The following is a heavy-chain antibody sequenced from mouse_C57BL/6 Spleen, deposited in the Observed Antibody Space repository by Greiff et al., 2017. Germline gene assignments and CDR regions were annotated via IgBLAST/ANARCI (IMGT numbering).Heavy chain of an antibody. V-gene: IGHV1-80*01. CDR2: IYPGDGDT. Sequence: VQLQQSGAELVKPGASVKISCKASGYAFSSYWMNWVKQRPGKGLEWIGQIYPGDGDTNYNGKFKGKATLTADKSSSTAYMQLSSLTSEDSAVYFCARPCYYYGSSDWYFDVWGTGTTVTVSS. J-gene: IGHJ1*03. D-gene: IGHD1-1*01. CDR3: ARPCYYYGSSDWYFDV. CDR1: GYAFSSYW.